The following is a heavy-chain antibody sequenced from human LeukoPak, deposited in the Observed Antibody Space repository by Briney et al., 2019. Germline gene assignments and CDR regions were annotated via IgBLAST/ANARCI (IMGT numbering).Heavy chain of an antibody. CDR3: ARDTVTHDAFDI. V-gene: IGHV3-23*01. J-gene: IGHJ3*02. D-gene: IGHD4-11*01. Sequence: GGSLRLSCAASGFTFSSYAMSWVRQAPGKGLEWVSAISGSGGSTYYADSVKGRFTISRDNAKNSLYLQMNSLRAEDTAVYYCARDTVTHDAFDIWGQGTMVTVSS. CDR2: ISGSGGST. CDR1: GFTFSSYA.